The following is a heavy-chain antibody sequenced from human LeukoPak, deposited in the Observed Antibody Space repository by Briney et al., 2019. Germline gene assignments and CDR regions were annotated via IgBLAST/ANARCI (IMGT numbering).Heavy chain of an antibody. J-gene: IGHJ3*02. V-gene: IGHV3-48*01. CDR1: GFTFSSYS. D-gene: IGHD3-22*01. Sequence: GGSLRLSCAASGFTFSSYSMNWVRRAPGKGLEWVSYISSSSSTIYYADSVKGRFTISRDNAKNSLYLQMNSLRAEDTAVYYCARDLSDSSQIWGQGTMVTVSS. CDR2: ISSSSSTI. CDR3: ARDLSDSSQI.